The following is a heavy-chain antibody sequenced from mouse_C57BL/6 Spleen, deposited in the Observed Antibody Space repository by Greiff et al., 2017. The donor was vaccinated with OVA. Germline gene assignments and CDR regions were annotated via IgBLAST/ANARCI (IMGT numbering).Heavy chain of an antibody. V-gene: IGHV14-4*01. CDR3: TTLYGSSPFDY. CDR1: GFNIKDDY. Sequence: VQLQQSGAELVRPGASVKLSCTASGFNIKDDYMHWVKQRPEQGLEWIGWIDPENGDTEYASKFQGKATITADTSSNTAYLQLSSLTSEDTAVYYCTTLYGSSPFDYWGQGTTLTVSS. D-gene: IGHD1-1*01. J-gene: IGHJ2*01. CDR2: IDPENGDT.